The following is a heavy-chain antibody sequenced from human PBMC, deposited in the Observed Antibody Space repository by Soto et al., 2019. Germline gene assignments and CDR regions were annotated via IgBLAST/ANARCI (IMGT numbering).Heavy chain of an antibody. CDR3: AKDMYSSGWNAIYF. V-gene: IGHV3-9*01. CDR1: GFTFDDYA. J-gene: IGHJ4*02. Sequence: GGSLRLSCAASGFTFDDYAMHWVRQAPGKGLEWVSGISWNSGSIGYADSVKGRFTISRDNAKNYRYLQMNSQRAEDTSLNYCAKDMYSSGWNAIYFWGQGTLVTVSS. D-gene: IGHD6-19*01. CDR2: ISWNSGSI.